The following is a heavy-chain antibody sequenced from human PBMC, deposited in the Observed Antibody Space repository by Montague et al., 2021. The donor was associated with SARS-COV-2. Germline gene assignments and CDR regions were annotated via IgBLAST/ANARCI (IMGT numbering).Heavy chain of an antibody. D-gene: IGHD1-26*01. CDR2: FYYCGST. V-gene: IGHV4-59*01. CDR1: GDSISSYY. J-gene: IGHJ6*02. Sequence: SETLSLTCAVSGDSISSYYWSWIRQPPGKGLEWIGYFYYCGSTNYNPSFKSRLSISGDTSKNQFSPEVTSVTAADTAVYYCARGTYSGVDSDGYYYYYGMDVWGQGTTVTVSS. CDR3: ARGTYSGVDSDGYYYYYGMDV.